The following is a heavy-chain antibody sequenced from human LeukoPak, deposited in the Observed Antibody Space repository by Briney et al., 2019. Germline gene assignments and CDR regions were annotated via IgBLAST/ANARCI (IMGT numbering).Heavy chain of an antibody. CDR1: GGSISSGGYS. D-gene: IGHD6-19*01. CDR2: IYYSGST. V-gene: IGHV4-30-4*07. J-gene: IGHJ1*01. CDR3: TSSSGWTGDFQH. Sequence: PSETLSLTCAVSGGSISSGGYSWSWIRQPPGKGLEWIGYIYYSGSTNYNPSLKSRVTISVDTSKNQFSLKLSSVTAADTAVYYCTSSSGWTGDFQHWGQGTLVTVSS.